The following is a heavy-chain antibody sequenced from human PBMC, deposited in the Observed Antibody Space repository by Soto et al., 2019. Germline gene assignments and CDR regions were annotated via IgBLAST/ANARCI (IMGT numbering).Heavy chain of an antibody. CDR2: IIPILGIA. J-gene: IGHJ5*02. V-gene: IGHV1-69*02. CDR3: ARTYDFWSGYYRGNWFDL. Sequence: QVQLVQSGAEVKKPGSSVKVSCKASGGTFSSYTISWVRQAPGQGLEWMGRIIPILGIANYAQKFQGRVTITADKAMSTAYMELSSLRSEDTAVYYCARTYDFWSGYYRGNWFDLWGQGTLVTVSS. D-gene: IGHD3-3*01. CDR1: GGTFSSYT.